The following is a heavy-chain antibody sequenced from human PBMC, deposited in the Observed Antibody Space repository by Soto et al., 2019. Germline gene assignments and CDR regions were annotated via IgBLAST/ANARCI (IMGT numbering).Heavy chain of an antibody. V-gene: IGHV4-39*01. CDR3: AKGGSGSYSNAFDI. Sequence: SETLSLTCTVSGGSIISTSYYWGWIRQPPGKGLEWIGSIYYSGSTYYNPSLKSRVTISVDTSKNQFSLKLSSVTAADTAVYYCAKGGSGSYSNAFDIWGQGTMVT. CDR2: IYYSGST. J-gene: IGHJ3*02. D-gene: IGHD3-10*01. CDR1: GGSIISTSYY.